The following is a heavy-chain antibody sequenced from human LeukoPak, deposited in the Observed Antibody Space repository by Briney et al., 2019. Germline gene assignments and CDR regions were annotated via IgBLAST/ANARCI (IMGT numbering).Heavy chain of an antibody. V-gene: IGHV5-51*01. J-gene: IGHJ3*02. CDR3: ARRGAFDI. CDR2: IYPGDSDT. CDR1: GYGFANTW. Sequence: GESLKISCKGSGYGFANTWIAWVRQMPGKGLEWMGIIYPGDSDTRYSPSFQGQVTISADKSISTAYLQWSSLKASDTAMYYCARRGAFDIWGQGTMVTVSS.